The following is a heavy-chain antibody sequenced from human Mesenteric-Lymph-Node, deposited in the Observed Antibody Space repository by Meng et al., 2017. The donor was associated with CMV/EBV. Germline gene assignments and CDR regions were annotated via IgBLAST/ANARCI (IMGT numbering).Heavy chain of an antibody. V-gene: IGHV4-34*01. D-gene: IGHD2-2*01. Sequence: SETLSLTCAVYGGSFSGYYWSWIRQPPGKGLEWIGEINHSGSTNYNPSLKSRVTISVDTSKNQFSLKLSSVTAADTAVYYCARAGIVVVPAAIPFDYWGQGTLVTVSS. CDR2: INHSGST. J-gene: IGHJ4*02. CDR3: ARAGIVVVPAAIPFDY. CDR1: GGSFSGYY.